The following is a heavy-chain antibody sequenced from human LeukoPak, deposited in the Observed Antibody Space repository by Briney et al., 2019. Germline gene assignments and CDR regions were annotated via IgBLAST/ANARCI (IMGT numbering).Heavy chain of an antibody. Sequence: PSETLSLTCTVSGGSISGSYYYWGWIRQPPGKGLEWIGSIYYSGSAYYSPSLKSRATMSVDTSKNQFSLKLSSVTAADTAVYYCARVTGYNHYNWFDPWGQGTLVTVSS. CDR3: ARVTGYNHYNWFDP. CDR2: IYYSGSA. CDR1: GGSISGSYYY. J-gene: IGHJ5*02. D-gene: IGHD5-24*01. V-gene: IGHV4-39*07.